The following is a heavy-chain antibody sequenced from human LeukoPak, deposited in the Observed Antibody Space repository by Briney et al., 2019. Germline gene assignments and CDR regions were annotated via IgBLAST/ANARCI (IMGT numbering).Heavy chain of an antibody. CDR2: ISSSSSYT. Sequence: PGGSLRLSCAASGFTVSINYMSWIRQAPGKGLEWVSYISSSSSYTNYADSVKGRFTISRDNAKNSLYLQMNSLRAEDTAVYYCARATIAVAEHFDYWGQGTLVTVSS. D-gene: IGHD6-19*01. CDR3: ARATIAVAEHFDY. CDR1: GFTVSINY. V-gene: IGHV3-11*06. J-gene: IGHJ4*02.